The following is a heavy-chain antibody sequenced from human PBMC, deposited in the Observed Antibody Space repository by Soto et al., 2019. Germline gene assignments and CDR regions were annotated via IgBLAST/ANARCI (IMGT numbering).Heavy chain of an antibody. CDR2: IKQDGSEK. CDR3: ARDTGSRYSSSWYGYYYYGMDV. J-gene: IGHJ6*02. D-gene: IGHD6-13*01. Sequence: LRLSCAASGFTFSSYWMSWVRQAPGKGLEWVANIKQDGSEKYYVDSVKGRFTISRDNAKNSLYLQMNSLRAEDTAVYYCARDTGSRYSSSWYGYYYYGMDVWGQGTTVIVSS. CDR1: GFTFSSYW. V-gene: IGHV3-7*04.